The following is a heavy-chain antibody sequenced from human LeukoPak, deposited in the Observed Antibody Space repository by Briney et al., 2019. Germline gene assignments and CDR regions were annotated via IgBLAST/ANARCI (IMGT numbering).Heavy chain of an antibody. CDR2: IYHSGST. J-gene: IGHJ5*02. D-gene: IGHD1-26*01. V-gene: IGHV4-38-2*01. CDR3: ARVGATTRWFDP. CDR1: GYSISSGYY. Sequence: SETLSLTCAVSGYSISSGYYWGWIRQPPGKGLEWIGSIYHSGSTYYNPSLKSRVTISVDTSKDQFSLKLSSVPAADTAVYYCARVGATTRWFDPWGQGTLVTVSS.